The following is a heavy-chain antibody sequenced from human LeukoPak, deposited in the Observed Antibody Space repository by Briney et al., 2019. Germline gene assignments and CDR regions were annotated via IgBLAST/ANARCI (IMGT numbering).Heavy chain of an antibody. D-gene: IGHD3-10*01. CDR2: IQQDGSGK. Sequence: GGSLRLSCTASRXTFSRYWMSWVRQAPGKGLEWVAHIQQDGSGKYYVDSVMGRFTISRDNDKNSLYLQMNSLRAEDTAVYYCARDYYASGSLDSWGQGTLITVSS. J-gene: IGHJ4*02. CDR1: RXTFSRYW. CDR3: ARDYYASGSLDS. V-gene: IGHV3-7*04.